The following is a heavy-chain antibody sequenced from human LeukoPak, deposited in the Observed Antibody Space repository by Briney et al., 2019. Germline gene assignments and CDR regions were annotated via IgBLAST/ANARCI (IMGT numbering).Heavy chain of an antibody. J-gene: IGHJ4*02. D-gene: IGHD3-10*01. Sequence: SETLSLTCTVSGGSISSYYWSWIRQPPGKGLEWIGYIYYSGSTNYNPSLKSRVTISVDTSKNQFSLKLSSVTAADTAVYYCARDYYGSGSPNYWGQGTLVTVYS. CDR2: IYYSGST. CDR3: ARDYYGSGSPNY. V-gene: IGHV4-59*01. CDR1: GGSISSYY.